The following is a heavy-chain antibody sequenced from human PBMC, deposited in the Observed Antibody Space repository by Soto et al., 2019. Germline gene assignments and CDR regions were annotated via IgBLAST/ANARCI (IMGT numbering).Heavy chain of an antibody. CDR2: IYYSGST. Sequence: SETLSLTCTVSGGSISSSSYYWGWIRQPPGKGLEWIGSIYYSGSTYYNPSLKSRVTISVDTSKNQFSLKLSSVTAADTAVYYCARRAAGTTTYYYYYYMDVWGKGTTVTVSS. CDR3: ARRAAGTTTYYYYYYMDV. V-gene: IGHV4-39*01. D-gene: IGHD1-1*01. CDR1: GGSISSSSYY. J-gene: IGHJ6*03.